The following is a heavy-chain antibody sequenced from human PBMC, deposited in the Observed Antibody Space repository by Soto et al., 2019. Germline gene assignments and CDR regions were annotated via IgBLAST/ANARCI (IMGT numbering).Heavy chain of an antibody. CDR3: ARVFDSSSSVSFDY. CDR1: GGSISSYY. CDR2: IYYSGST. Sequence: SETLSLTCTVSGGSISSYYWSWIRQPPGKGLEWIGYIYYSGSTNYNPSLKSRVTISVDTSKNQFSLKLSSVTAADTAVYYCARVFDSSSSVSFDYWGQGTLVTVSS. J-gene: IGHJ4*02. D-gene: IGHD6-6*01. V-gene: IGHV4-59*01.